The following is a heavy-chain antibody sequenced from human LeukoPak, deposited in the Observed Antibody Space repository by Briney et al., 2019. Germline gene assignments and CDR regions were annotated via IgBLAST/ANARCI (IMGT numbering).Heavy chain of an antibody. V-gene: IGHV4-4*09. CDR2: IYTSGST. D-gene: IGHD5-18*01. CDR3: ARRSDSYGLDY. CDR1: GGSISSYY. J-gene: IGHJ4*02. Sequence: SETLSLTCTVSGGSISSYYWSWIRQPPGKGLEWIGYIYTSGSTNYNPSLESRVTISVDTSKNQFSLKLSSVTAADTAVYYCARRSDSYGLDYWGQGTLVTVSS.